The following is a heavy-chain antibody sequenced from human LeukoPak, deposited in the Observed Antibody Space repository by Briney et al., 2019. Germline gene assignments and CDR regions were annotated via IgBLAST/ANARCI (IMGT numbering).Heavy chain of an antibody. V-gene: IGHV3-30*02. J-gene: IGHJ4*02. CDR1: GFTFSSYG. D-gene: IGHD4-11*01. Sequence: GGSLRLSCAASGFTFSSYGMHWVRQAPGKGLEWVAFIRYDGSNKYYADSVKGRFTISRDNSKSTLYLQMNSLRAEDTAVYYCARTTVTHFDYWGQGTLVTVSS. CDR3: ARTTVTHFDY. CDR2: IRYDGSNK.